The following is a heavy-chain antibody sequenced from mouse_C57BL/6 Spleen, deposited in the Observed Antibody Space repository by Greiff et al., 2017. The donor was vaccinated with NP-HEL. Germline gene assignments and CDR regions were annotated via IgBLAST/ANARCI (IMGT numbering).Heavy chain of an antibody. CDR2: INPGSGGT. V-gene: IGHV1-54*01. CDR1: GYAFTNYL. J-gene: IGHJ2*01. Sequence: VQLQQSGAELVRPGTSVKVSCKASGYAFTNYLIEWVKQRPGQGLEWIGVINPGSGGTNYNEKFKGKATLTADKSSSTAYMQLSSLTSEDSAVYFCAREGTTVVDYFDYWGQGTTLTVSS. CDR3: AREGTTVVDYFDY. D-gene: IGHD1-1*01.